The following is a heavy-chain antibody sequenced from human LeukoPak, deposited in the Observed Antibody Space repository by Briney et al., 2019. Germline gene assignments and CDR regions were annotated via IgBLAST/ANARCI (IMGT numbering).Heavy chain of an antibody. J-gene: IGHJ4*02. CDR1: GVSISDYY. V-gene: IGHV4-59*01. D-gene: IGHD5-18*01. CDR2: IYYTGST. CDR3: ARDGYGPTDY. Sequence: PSETLSLTCTVSGVSISDYYWSWVRQPPGKGLEWIGYIYYTGSTDYNPSLKSRVTMSVDTSKNQFSLKLNSVTPADTAVYYCARDGYGPTDYWSKGSLVTVSS.